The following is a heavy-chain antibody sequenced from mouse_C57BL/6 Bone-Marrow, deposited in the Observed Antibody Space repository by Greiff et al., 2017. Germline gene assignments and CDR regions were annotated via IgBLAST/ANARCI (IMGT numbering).Heavy chain of an antibody. CDR3: ARLWFAY. CDR1: GYTFTSYW. J-gene: IGHJ3*01. V-gene: IGHV1-59*01. Sequence: VKLQQPGAELVRPGTSVKLSCKASGYTFTSYWMHWVKQRPGQGLEWIGVIDPSDSYTNYNQKFKGKATLTVDTSSSTAYMQLSSLTSEDSAVYYCARLWFAYWGQGTLVTVSA. CDR2: IDPSDSYT.